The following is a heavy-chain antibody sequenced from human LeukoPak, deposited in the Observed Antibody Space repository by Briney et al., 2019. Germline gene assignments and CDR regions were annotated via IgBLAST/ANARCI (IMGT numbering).Heavy chain of an antibody. CDR1: GGSISSYY. D-gene: IGHD5-24*01. CDR2: IYYSGST. Sequence: SGTLSLTCTVSGGSISSYYWSWIRQPPGKGLEWIGYIYYSGSTNYNPSLKSRVTISVDTSKNQFSLKLSSVTAADTAVYFCARGEMATIFLWGQGTLVTVSS. J-gene: IGHJ4*02. V-gene: IGHV4-59*12. CDR3: ARGEMATIFL.